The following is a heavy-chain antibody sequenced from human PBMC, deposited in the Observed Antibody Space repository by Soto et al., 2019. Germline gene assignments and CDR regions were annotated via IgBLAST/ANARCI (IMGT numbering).Heavy chain of an antibody. CDR1: GGTFSSYA. CDR2: IIPIFGTA. D-gene: IGHD3-22*01. J-gene: IGHJ4*02. V-gene: IGHV1-69*06. CDR3: ARVDSSGYYVYPFDY. Sequence: SVKVSCKASGGTFSSYAISWVRQAPGQGLEWMGGIIPIFGTANYAQKFQGRVTITADKSTSTAYMELSILRSEDTAVYYCARVDSSGYYVYPFDYWGQGTLVTVSS.